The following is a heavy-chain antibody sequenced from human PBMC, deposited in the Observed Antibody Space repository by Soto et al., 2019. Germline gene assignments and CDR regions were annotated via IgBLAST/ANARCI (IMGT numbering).Heavy chain of an antibody. J-gene: IGHJ6*02. D-gene: IGHD2-2*01. Sequence: SVKVSGKASGGTFSIYAISCVLQSRLQWRDWMGGIIPIFGTANYAQKFQGRVTITADESTSTAYMELSSLRSEDTAVYYCARGYIVVVPAADPRGYYYYYGMDVWGQGTTVTVS. CDR2: IIPIFGTA. CDR1: GGTFSIYA. V-gene: IGHV1-69*13. CDR3: ARGYIVVVPAADPRGYYYYYGMDV.